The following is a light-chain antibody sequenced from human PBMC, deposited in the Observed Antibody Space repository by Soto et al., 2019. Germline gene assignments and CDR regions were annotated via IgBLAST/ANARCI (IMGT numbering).Light chain of an antibody. CDR2: DVA. V-gene: IGLV2-14*03. CDR1: SSDVGGSNF. J-gene: IGLJ7*01. Sequence: QSVLTQPASVSASPGQSITISCTGTSSDVGGSNFVSWYQQHPGKPPKLIIYDVATRPSGVSNRFSGSKSGSTASLIISRLQTEDEADYYCVSFTPSTTYVFGSGTQLTVL. CDR3: VSFTPSTTYV.